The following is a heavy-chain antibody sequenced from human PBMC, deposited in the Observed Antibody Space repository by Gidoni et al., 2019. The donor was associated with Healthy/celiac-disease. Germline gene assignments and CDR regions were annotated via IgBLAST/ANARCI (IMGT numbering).Heavy chain of an antibody. J-gene: IGHJ4*02. CDR3: AKSYCSSTSCYEFDY. Sequence: QVQLVESGGGVVQPGRSLRLSCAASGFTFSSYGMHWVRQAPGKGLEWVAVISYDGSNKYYADSVKGRFTISRDNSKNTLYLQMNSLRAEDTAVYYCAKSYCSSTSCYEFDYWGQGTLVTVSS. V-gene: IGHV3-30*18. CDR2: ISYDGSNK. CDR1: GFTFSSYG. D-gene: IGHD2-2*01.